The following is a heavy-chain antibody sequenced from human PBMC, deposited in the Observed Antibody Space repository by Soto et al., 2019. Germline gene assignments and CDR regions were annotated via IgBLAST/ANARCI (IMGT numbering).Heavy chain of an antibody. CDR2: IIPIFGTA. CDR1: GGTFSSYA. J-gene: IGHJ6*02. Sequence: QVQLVQSGAEVKKPGSSVKVSCKASGGTFSSYAISWVRQAPGQGLEWMGGIIPIFGTANYAQKFQGRVTITADEXTXRAYLELSSLRSEDTAVYYCARGSGIGLYYYYGMDVWGQGTTVTVSS. CDR3: ARGSGIGLYYYYGMDV. D-gene: IGHD1-26*01. V-gene: IGHV1-69*12.